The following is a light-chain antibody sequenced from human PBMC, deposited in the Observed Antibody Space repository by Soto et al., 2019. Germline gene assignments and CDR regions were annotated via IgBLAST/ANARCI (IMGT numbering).Light chain of an antibody. J-gene: IGLJ3*02. CDR1: SSDVGDYNY. CDR3: SSSVSNNIVV. Sequence: QSVLTQPASVSGSPGQSITISCTGTSSDVGDYNYVSWYQQHPGKAPKLIIYEVIHRLSGVSNRFSGSKSGYTASLTISGLQDEDEADYYCSSSVSNNIVVFGGGTKLTVL. CDR2: EVI. V-gene: IGLV2-14*01.